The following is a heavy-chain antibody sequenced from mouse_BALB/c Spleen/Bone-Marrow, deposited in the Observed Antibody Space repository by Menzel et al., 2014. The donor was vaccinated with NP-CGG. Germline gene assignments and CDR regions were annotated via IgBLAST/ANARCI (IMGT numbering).Heavy chain of an antibody. D-gene: IGHD2-4*01. Sequence: QVQLQQSGAELVRPGTSVKVSCKASGYAFTNYLIEWVKQRPGQGLEWIGVINPGSGGTNYSEKFKGKATLTADKSSSTAYMQLSSLTSDDSAAYFCARREDYDLDYWGQGTTLTVSS. CDR1: GYAFTNYL. CDR3: ARREDYDLDY. CDR2: INPGSGGT. V-gene: IGHV1-54*01. J-gene: IGHJ2*01.